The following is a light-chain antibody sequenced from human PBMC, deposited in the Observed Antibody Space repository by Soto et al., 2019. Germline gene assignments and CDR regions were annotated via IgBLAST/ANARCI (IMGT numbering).Light chain of an antibody. Sequence: QSALTQPASVSGSPGQSITISCTGTSSDVGGYNYVSWYQQHPGKAPKLMIYEVSNRPSGVSNRFSGSQSGNTSSLTISGLQAEDEAAYYCRSYTSSSTLYVFGTGTKLTVL. CDR2: EVS. J-gene: IGLJ1*01. CDR1: SSDVGGYNY. CDR3: RSYTSSSTLYV. V-gene: IGLV2-14*01.